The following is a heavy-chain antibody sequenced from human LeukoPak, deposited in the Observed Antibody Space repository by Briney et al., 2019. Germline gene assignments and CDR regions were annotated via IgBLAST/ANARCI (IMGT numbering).Heavy chain of an antibody. CDR1: GGTFSSYA. J-gene: IGHJ5*02. CDR3: ARGRYCSSTSCYGTLYNWFDP. V-gene: IGHV1-69*13. D-gene: IGHD2-2*01. Sequence: SVKVSCKASGGTFSSYAISWVRQAPGQGLEWMGGIIPIFGTANHAQKFQGRVTITADESTSTAYMELSSLRSEDTAVYYCARGRYCSSTSCYGTLYNWFDPWGQGTLVTVSS. CDR2: IIPIFGTA.